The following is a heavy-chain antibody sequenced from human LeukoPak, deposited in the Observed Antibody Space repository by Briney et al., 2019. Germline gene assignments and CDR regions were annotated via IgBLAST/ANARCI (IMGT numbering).Heavy chain of an antibody. J-gene: IGHJ4*02. D-gene: IGHD6-13*01. CDR3: ARYGSSWPFDF. V-gene: IGHV5-51*01. CDR1: GYSFTSFW. CDR2: IYRGDSDT. Sequence: GDSLKISCKASGYSFTSFWIGWVRQMPGEGLEWLGIIYRGDSDTRYSPSFQGQVTISADKSINTAYLQWSSLKTSDTAMYYCARYGSSWPFDFWGQGTVVTVSS.